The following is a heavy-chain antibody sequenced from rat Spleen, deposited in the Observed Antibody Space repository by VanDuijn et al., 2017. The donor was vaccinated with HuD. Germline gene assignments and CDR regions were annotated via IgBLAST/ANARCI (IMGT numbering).Heavy chain of an antibody. J-gene: IGHJ3*01. CDR2: ISTGGGHT. V-gene: IGHV5S23*01. Sequence: EVQLVESGGGLVQPGRSLKLSCAASGITFSDYNMAWVRQAPTEGLEWVASISTGGGHTYYRDSVKGRFTISRDNAKSTLYLQMDSLRSEDTATYYCITDQLYNNGDWFAYWGQGTLVTVSS. CDR3: ITDQLYNNGDWFAY. D-gene: IGHD1-10*01. CDR1: GITFSDYN.